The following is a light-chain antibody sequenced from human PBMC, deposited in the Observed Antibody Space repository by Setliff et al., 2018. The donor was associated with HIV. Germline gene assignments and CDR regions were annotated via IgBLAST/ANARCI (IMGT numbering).Light chain of an antibody. V-gene: IGLV2-23*02. Sequence: QSVLTQPPSVSGSPGRSIIISCTGTTSDIGSYNRVSWYQQRPGTAPKLIIYEVNKRPSGVSNRFSGSKSGTTASLAISGLQADDEADYYCCSYAGSNIFVVFGTGTKGTVL. CDR1: TSDIGSYNR. CDR2: EVN. CDR3: CSYAGSNIFVV. J-gene: IGLJ1*01.